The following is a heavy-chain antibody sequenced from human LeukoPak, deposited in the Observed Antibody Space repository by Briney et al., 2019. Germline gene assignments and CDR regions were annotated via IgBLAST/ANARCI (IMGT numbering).Heavy chain of an antibody. CDR2: IYYSGST. V-gene: IGHV4-59*11. J-gene: IGHJ4*02. CDR3: ARGGWGAAGGYFDY. Sequence: SETLSLTCTVSGGSTSSHYWSWIRQPPGKGLEWIGYIYYSGSTNYNPSLKSRVTISVDTSKNQFSLKLSSVTAADTAVYYCARGGWGAAGGYFDYWGQGTLVTVSS. D-gene: IGHD6-25*01. CDR1: GGSTSSHY.